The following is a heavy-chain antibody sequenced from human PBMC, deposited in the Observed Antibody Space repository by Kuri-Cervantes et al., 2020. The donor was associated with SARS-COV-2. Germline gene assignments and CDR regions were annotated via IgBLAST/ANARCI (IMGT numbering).Heavy chain of an antibody. CDR3: ARYLYGSGSYYNSYYFDY. V-gene: IGHV4-39*07. CDR2: IYYSGST. J-gene: IGHJ4*02. CDR1: GGSISSSSYY. D-gene: IGHD3-10*01. Sequence: ESLKISCTVSGGSISSSSYYWGWIRQPPGKGLEWIGSIYYSGSTYYNPSLKSRVTISVDTSKNQFSLKLSSVTAADTAVYYCARYLYGSGSYYNSYYFDYWGQGTLVTVSS.